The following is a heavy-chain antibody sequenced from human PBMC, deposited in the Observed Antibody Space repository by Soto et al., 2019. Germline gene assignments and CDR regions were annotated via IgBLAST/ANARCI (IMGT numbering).Heavy chain of an antibody. CDR2: ISYDGSNK. D-gene: IGHD5-12*01. CDR1: GFTFSSYG. Sequence: QVQLVESGGGVVQPGRCLRLSCAASGFTFSSYGMHWVRQAPGKGLEWVAVISYDGSNKYYADSVKGRFTISRDNSKNTLYLQMNRLRAEDTAVYYCANDPGWLQSDRGYFHYWGQGTLVTVSS. CDR3: ANDPGWLQSDRGYFHY. V-gene: IGHV3-30*18. J-gene: IGHJ4*02.